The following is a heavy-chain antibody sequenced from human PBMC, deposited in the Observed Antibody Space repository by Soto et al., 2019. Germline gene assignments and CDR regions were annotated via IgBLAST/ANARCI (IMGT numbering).Heavy chain of an antibody. Sequence: QVQLQQWGAGLLKPSETLSLTCAVYGGSFSGYYWSWVRQPPGKGLEWIGEINHSGSTNYNPSLRSRVTSSVDTSKNHLSLKLSSVTAADTTVYYGARGGASRTMRKTWYFDHWGRGTLVTVSS. CDR3: ARGGASRTMRKTWYFDH. CDR1: GGSFSGYY. J-gene: IGHJ2*01. D-gene: IGHD3-22*01. V-gene: IGHV4-34*01. CDR2: INHSGST.